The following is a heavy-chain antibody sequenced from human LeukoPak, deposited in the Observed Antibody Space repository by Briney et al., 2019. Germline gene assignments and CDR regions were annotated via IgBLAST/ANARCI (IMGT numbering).Heavy chain of an antibody. CDR1: GGSISSTNW. D-gene: IGHD4-17*01. J-gene: IGHJ4*02. Sequence: SETLSLTCAVSGGSISSTNWWSWVRQPPGKGLEWIGEIYHSGSVTYNLSLRSRVTISVDKSKNHFSLKLTSVTAADTAVYFCASSNDYGDSVETFDYWGQGTLVTFSS. V-gene: IGHV4-4*02. CDR3: ASSNDYGDSVETFDY. CDR2: IYHSGSV.